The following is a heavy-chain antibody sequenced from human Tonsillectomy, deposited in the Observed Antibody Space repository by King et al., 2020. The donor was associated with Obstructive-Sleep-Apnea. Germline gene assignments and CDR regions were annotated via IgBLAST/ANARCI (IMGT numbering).Heavy chain of an antibody. D-gene: IGHD5-12*01. Sequence: VQLVESGGDLVQPGRSLRLSCAASGFTFDDYAMHWVRQAPGKGLEWVSGISWNSGSIGYADSVKGRFTISRDNAKNSLYLQMNSLRAEDTALYYCAKDGGGYGGYDPFGDAFDYGGQGTLVTVSS. CDR1: GFTFDDYA. V-gene: IGHV3-9*01. CDR2: ISWNSGSI. CDR3: AKDGGGYGGYDPFGDAFDY. J-gene: IGHJ4*02.